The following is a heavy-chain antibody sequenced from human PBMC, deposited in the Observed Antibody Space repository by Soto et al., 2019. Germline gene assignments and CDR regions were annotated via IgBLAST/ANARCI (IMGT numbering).Heavy chain of an antibody. D-gene: IGHD4-17*01. V-gene: IGHV1-3*01. CDR1: GYTFTSYA. CDR3: ARSSTVTISMDY. CDR2: INAGNGNT. Sequence: ASVKVSCKASGYTFTSYAMHWVRQAPGQRLEWMGWINAGNGNTKYSQKFQGRVTITRDTSASTAYMELSSLRSEDTAVYYCARSSTVTISMDYWGQGTLVTVSS. J-gene: IGHJ4*02.